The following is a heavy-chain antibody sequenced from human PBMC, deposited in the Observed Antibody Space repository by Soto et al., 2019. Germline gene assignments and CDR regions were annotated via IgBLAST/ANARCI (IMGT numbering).Heavy chain of an antibody. V-gene: IGHV3-23*01. D-gene: IGHD3-9*01. Sequence: GSLRLSCAASGFTFSSYAMSWVRQAPGKGLERVSAIRGSGGSTYYADSVKGRFTISRDNPKNTLYLQMNSLRAEDTAVYYCAKDLGDILTGCDYWGQGTLVTVSS. CDR1: GFTFSSYA. CDR2: IRGSGGST. CDR3: AKDLGDILTGCDY. J-gene: IGHJ4*02.